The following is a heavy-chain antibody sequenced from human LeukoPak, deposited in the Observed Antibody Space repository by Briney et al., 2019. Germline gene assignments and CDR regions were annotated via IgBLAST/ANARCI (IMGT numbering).Heavy chain of an antibody. Sequence: ASVKVSCKASGYTFTSYGISWVRQAPGQGLEWMGWISAYNGNTNYAQKLQGRVTMTTDTSTSTAYMELRSLRSDDTVVYYCAISDILTGYYSTTFDYWGQGTLVTVSS. D-gene: IGHD3-9*01. CDR3: AISDILTGYYSTTFDY. CDR2: ISAYNGNT. J-gene: IGHJ4*02. V-gene: IGHV1-18*01. CDR1: GYTFTSYG.